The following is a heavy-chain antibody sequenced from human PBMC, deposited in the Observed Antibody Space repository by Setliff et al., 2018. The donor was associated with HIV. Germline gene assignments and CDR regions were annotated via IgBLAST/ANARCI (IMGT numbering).Heavy chain of an antibody. CDR2: IYHSGST. CDR3: ARSGYCIGEVCYRGPLEY. J-gene: IGHJ4*02. V-gene: IGHV4-38-2*01. Sequence: SETLSLTCAVSGYSISRDHYWAWIRQPPGKGLEYIGNIYHSGSTFYNPSLKSRVTVSVDTSKNQFYLTLSSVTAADTAVYYCARSGYCIGEVCYRGPLEYWGQGT. D-gene: IGHD2-15*01. CDR1: GYSISRDHY.